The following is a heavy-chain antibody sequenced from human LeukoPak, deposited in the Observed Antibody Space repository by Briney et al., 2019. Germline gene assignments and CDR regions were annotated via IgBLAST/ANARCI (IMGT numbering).Heavy chain of an antibody. CDR1: GFTFSSYS. CDR2: ISSSSSTI. D-gene: IGHD3-22*01. V-gene: IGHV3-48*01. J-gene: IGHJ4*02. CDR3: ARPRSSGYYWYFDY. Sequence: GGSLRLSCAASGFTFSSYSMNWVRQAPGKGLEWVSYISSSSSTIYYADSVKGRFTISRDNAKNSLYLHMNSLRAEDTAVYYCARPRSSGYYWYFDYWGQGTLVTVSS.